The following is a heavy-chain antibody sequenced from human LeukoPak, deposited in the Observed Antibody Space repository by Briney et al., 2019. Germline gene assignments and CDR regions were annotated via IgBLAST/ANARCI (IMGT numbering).Heavy chain of an antibody. CDR3: ASRLDTAMVPDYYYYYGMDV. D-gene: IGHD5-18*01. CDR1: GFTFSDYY. V-gene: IGHV3-11*01. J-gene: IGHJ6*02. CDR2: ISSSGSTI. Sequence: GGSLRLSCAASGFTFSDYYMSWIRQAPGKGLEWVSYISSSGSTIYYADSVKGRFTISRDNAKNSLYLQMNSLRAEDTAVYYCASRLDTAMVPDYYYYYGMDVWGQGTTVTVSS.